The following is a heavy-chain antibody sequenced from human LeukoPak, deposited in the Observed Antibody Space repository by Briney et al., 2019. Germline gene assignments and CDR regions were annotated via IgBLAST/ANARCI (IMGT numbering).Heavy chain of an antibody. Sequence: GESLKISCKGPGYSFTSYWIAWVRQMPGEGLEWMGIVYPSDSDTRYSPSFRGQVTISVDKSISTAYLQWSSLKASDTAMYYCTRYGGSSARFSDYWGQGTLVTVSS. CDR1: GYSFTSYW. J-gene: IGHJ4*02. D-gene: IGHD1-26*01. V-gene: IGHV5-51*01. CDR3: TRYGGSSARFSDY. CDR2: VYPSDSDT.